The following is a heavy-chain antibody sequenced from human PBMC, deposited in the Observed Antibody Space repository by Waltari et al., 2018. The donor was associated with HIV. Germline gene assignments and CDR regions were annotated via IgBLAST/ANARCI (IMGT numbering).Heavy chain of an antibody. V-gene: IGHV4-34*01. D-gene: IGHD6-19*01. CDR1: HESFNNYF. CDR2: IRHGRGT. Sequence: QVQLHQWGAGLLKPSETLSRTCAVYHESFNNYFWNWLRYYPGKGLEWIAEIRHGRGTKYNPSRKSRVTRSIDMSKTQFSLNLTSVTGADTAVYYCARGSLRGTTVAGTNFGHWGQGNLVTVSS. J-gene: IGHJ4*02. CDR3: ARGSLRGTTVAGTNFGH.